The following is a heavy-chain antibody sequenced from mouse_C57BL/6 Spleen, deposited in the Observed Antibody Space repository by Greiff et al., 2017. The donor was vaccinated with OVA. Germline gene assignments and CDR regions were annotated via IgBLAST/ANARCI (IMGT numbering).Heavy chain of an antibody. CDR2: INPNNGGT. V-gene: IGHV1-18*01. J-gene: IGHJ1*03. Sequence: EVQLQQSGPELVKPGASVKIPCKASGYTFTDYNMDWVKQSHGKSLEWIGDINPNNGGTIYNQKFKGKATLTVDKSSSTAYMELRSLTSEDTAVYYCASYGSSYEGYFDVWGTGTTVTVSS. CDR1: GYTFTDYN. CDR3: ASYGSSYEGYFDV. D-gene: IGHD1-1*01.